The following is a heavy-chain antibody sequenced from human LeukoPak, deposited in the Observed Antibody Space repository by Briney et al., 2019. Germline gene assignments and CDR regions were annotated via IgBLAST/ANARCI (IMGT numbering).Heavy chain of an antibody. CDR1: GFTFNSYA. Sequence: PGGSLRLSCAASGFTFNSYAMSWVRQAAGKGLEWVSAISGSGGSTYYADSVKGRFTISRDNSKNTVYLQMNSLRVEDTAIFYCATSTYDSVWGFGASLDYWGQGTLVTVSA. CDR2: ISGSGGST. J-gene: IGHJ4*02. V-gene: IGHV3-23*01. CDR3: ATSTYDSVWGFGASLDY. D-gene: IGHD6-19*01.